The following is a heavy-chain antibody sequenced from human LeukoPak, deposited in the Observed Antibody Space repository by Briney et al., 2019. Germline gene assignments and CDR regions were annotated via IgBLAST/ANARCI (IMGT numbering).Heavy chain of an antibody. CDR2: INPNSGGT. CDR1: GYTFTGFY. V-gene: IGHV1-2*02. D-gene: IGHD3-9*01. J-gene: IGHJ4*02. Sequence: GASVKVSCKSSGYTFTGFYMHWVRQAPGQGLEWMGWINPNSGGTTYAKKFQGRVTMTRDTSISTAYMELSRLRSDDTAVYYCARVGIRNFFDWAFFDFWGQGTLVTVSS. CDR3: ARVGIRNFFDWAFFDF.